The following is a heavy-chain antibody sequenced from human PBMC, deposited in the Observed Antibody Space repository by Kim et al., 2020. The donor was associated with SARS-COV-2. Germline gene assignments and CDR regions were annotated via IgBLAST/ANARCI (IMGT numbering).Heavy chain of an antibody. V-gene: IGHV1-24*01. CDR2: FDPEDGET. Sequence: ASVKVSCKVSGYTLTELSMHWVRQAPGNGLEWMGGFDPEDGETIYAQKFQGRVTMTEDTSTDTAYMELSSLRSEDTAVYYCATAQTVRGGIKHYYYYYGMDVWGQGTTVTVSS. D-gene: IGHD3-10*01. CDR3: ATAQTVRGGIKHYYYYYGMDV. J-gene: IGHJ6*02. CDR1: GYTLTELS.